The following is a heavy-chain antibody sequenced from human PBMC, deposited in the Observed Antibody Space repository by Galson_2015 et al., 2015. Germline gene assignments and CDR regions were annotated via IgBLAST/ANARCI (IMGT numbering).Heavy chain of an antibody. CDR2: ISYDGSNK. V-gene: IGHV3-30*18. J-gene: IGHJ4*02. Sequence: SLRLSCAASGFTFSSYGMHWVRQAPGKGLEWVAVISYDGSNKYYADSVKGRFTISRDNSKNTLYLQMNSLRAEDTAVYYCAKDFRGYSHLYWGQRTLVTVSS. CDR1: GFTFSSYG. D-gene: IGHD5-18*01. CDR3: AKDFRGYSHLY.